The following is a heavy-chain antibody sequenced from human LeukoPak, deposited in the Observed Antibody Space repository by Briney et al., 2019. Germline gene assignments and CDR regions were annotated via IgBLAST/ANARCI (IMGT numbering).Heavy chain of an antibody. CDR1: GGTFSSYA. J-gene: IGHJ6*03. V-gene: IGHV1-69*13. Sequence: GASVKVSCKASGGTFSSYAISWVRQAPGQGLEWMGGIIPIFGTANYAQKFQGRVTITADESTSTAYMELSSLKSEDTAVYYCARGLRFLEGRDYYYMDVWGKGTTVIVSS. D-gene: IGHD3-3*01. CDR2: IIPIFGTA. CDR3: ARGLRFLEGRDYYYMDV.